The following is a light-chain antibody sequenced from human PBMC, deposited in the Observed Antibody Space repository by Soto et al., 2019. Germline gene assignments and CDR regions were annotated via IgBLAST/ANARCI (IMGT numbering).Light chain of an antibody. CDR3: QKYSSVPV. CDR2: AAS. V-gene: IGKV1-27*01. CDR1: QGINNY. J-gene: IGKJ3*01. Sequence: DIPMTQSPSSLSASVGDRVTITCRASQGINNYVAWYQQKPVKPPKLLIYAASTLQSGVPSRFSGSGSGTDVTLTINSLQPDDVATYSCQKYSSVPVFGPGTKVDIK.